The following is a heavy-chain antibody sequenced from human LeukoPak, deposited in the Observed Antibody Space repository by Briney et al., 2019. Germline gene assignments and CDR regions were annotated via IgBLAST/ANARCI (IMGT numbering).Heavy chain of an antibody. Sequence: ASVKVSRKASGYTFTSYGISWVRQAPGQGLEWMGWISAYNGNTNYAQKLQGRVTMTTDTSTSTAYMELRSLRSDDTAVYYCAREGYYYGSGSYWSYYYYGMDVWGKGTTVTVSS. D-gene: IGHD3-10*01. CDR2: ISAYNGNT. J-gene: IGHJ6*04. CDR1: GYTFTSYG. V-gene: IGHV1-18*04. CDR3: AREGYYYGSGSYWSYYYYGMDV.